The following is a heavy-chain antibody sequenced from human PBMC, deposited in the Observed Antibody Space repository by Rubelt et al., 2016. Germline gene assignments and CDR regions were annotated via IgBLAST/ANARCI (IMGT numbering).Heavy chain of an antibody. CDR1: GGTFSSYA. J-gene: IGHJ3*02. D-gene: IGHD6-13*01. V-gene: IGHV1-69*01. Sequence: QVQLVQSGAEVKKPGSSVKVSCKASGGTFSSYAISWVRQAPGQGLEWMGGIIPIFGTANYAQKFQGRVTITADEATSPAYMELRSLRSEDTAVYYCARGGAAAADDNDAFDIWGQGTMVTVSS. CDR2: IIPIFGTA. CDR3: ARGGAAAADDNDAFDI.